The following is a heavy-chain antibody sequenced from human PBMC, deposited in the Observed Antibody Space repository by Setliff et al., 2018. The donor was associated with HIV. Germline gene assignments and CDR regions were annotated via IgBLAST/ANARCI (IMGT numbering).Heavy chain of an antibody. D-gene: IGHD6-19*01. Sequence: GESLTISCKGSGKSLSNYWINWVRQMPGKGLEWMGRIDPSDSYINYGPSFQGHVTISADKSTNTAFLQWSSLKVSDSAMYYCSRGIAVAGHDFANTPGDIWGQGTMVTVSS. CDR1: GKSLSNYW. CDR2: IDPSDSYI. CDR3: SRGIAVAGHDFANTPGDI. J-gene: IGHJ3*02. V-gene: IGHV5-10-1*01.